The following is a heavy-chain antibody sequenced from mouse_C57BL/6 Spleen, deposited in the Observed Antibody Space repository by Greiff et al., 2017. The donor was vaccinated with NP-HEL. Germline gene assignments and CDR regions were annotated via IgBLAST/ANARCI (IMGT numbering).Heavy chain of an antibody. CDR1: GFTFSDYY. J-gene: IGHJ2*01. CDR3: ARLGSHYFDG. CDR2: ISTGGGST. Sequence: EVMLVESGGGLVQPGGSLKLSCAASGFTFSDYYMYWVRQTPEKRLEWVAYISTGGGSTYYPDTVKGRFTISRDNAKNTLYLQMSRLESEDTAMYYCARLGSHYFDGWGKGTTLTVSS. D-gene: IGHD3-1*01. V-gene: IGHV5-12*01.